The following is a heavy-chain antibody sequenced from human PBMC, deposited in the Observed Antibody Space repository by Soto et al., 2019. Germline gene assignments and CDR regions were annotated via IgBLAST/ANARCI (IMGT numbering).Heavy chain of an antibody. CDR3: AQKGPHYFDY. CDR2: IYWDDSK. Sequence: QITLKESGPTLVKPTQTLTLTCTFSGFSLSTRDVGVGWIRQPPGKALEWLAVIYWDDSKHYSPSLKTRATITKDTSKNQVVLTVTNMDPVDTATYSCAQKGPHYFDYWGQGALVTVSS. V-gene: IGHV2-5*02. CDR1: GFSLSTRDVG. J-gene: IGHJ4*02.